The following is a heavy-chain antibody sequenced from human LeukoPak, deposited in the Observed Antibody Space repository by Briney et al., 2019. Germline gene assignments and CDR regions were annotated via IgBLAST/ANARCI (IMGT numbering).Heavy chain of an antibody. CDR2: IYYSGST. J-gene: IGHJ3*02. Sequence: SETLSLTCTVSGGSISSYYWSWIRQPPGKGLEWIGYIYYSGSTNYNPSLKSRVTISVDTSKNQFSLKLSSVTAADTAVYYCAATSPGIAAAAVAFDIWGQGTMVTVSS. V-gene: IGHV4-59*08. D-gene: IGHD6-13*01. CDR3: AATSPGIAAAAVAFDI. CDR1: GGSISSYY.